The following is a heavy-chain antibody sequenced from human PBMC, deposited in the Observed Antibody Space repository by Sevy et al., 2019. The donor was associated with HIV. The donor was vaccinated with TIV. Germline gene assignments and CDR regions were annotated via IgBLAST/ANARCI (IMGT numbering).Heavy chain of an antibody. CDR1: GFTFSSYW. J-gene: IGHJ4*02. CDR2: IKQDGSKK. V-gene: IGHV3-7*01. Sequence: GGFLRLCCAASGFTFSSYWMTWVRQAPGKGLGWVANIKQDGSKKYYVDSVKGRFTISRDNAKNSVYLQMNSLRAEDTAVYYCAREIAAAGSYWGQGTLVTVSS. D-gene: IGHD6-13*01. CDR3: AREIAAAGSY.